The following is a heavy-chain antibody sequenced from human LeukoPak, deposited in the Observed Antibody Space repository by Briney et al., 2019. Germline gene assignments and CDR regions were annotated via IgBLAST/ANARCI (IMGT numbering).Heavy chain of an antibody. D-gene: IGHD3-10*01. V-gene: IGHV3-23*01. CDR3: AKHGSGSYAIYYFDY. J-gene: IGHJ4*02. CDR1: GFTFSSYA. CDR2: ISGSGGST. Sequence: GGSLRLSCAASGFTFSSYAMSWVRQAPGKGLEWVSAISGSGGSTYYADSVKGRFTIPRDNSKNTLYLQMNSLSAEDTAVYYCAKHGSGSYAIYYFDYWGQGTLVTVSS.